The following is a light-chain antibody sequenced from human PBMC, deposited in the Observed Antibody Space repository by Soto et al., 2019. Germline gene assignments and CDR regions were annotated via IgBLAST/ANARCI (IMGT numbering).Light chain of an antibody. Sequence: DIQMTQSRSSLSSSVGDIVTITCRASQTISNHLNWYQQRQGTAPKVLVYAASTLQSGVPSRFSGSGSGTDFTLTINSLQPDDFATYYCQQSHNTPWTFGQGTKVDI. CDR3: QQSHNTPWT. CDR2: AAS. V-gene: IGKV1-39*01. J-gene: IGKJ1*01. CDR1: QTISNH.